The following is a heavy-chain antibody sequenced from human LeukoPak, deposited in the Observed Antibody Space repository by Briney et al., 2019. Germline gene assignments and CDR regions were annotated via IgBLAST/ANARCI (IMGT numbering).Heavy chain of an antibody. D-gene: IGHD3-16*01. CDR1: GGSISSGGYY. J-gene: IGHJ6*03. CDR3: ARGVRGKSNSNYYYYYMDV. V-gene: IGHV4-30-2*01. CDR2: IYHSGST. Sequence: SETLPLTCTVSGGSISSGGYYWSWIRQPPGKGLEWIGYIYHSGSTYYNPSLKSRVTISVDRSKNQFSLKLSSVTAADTAVYYCARGVRGKSNSNYYYYYMDVWGKGTTVTVSS.